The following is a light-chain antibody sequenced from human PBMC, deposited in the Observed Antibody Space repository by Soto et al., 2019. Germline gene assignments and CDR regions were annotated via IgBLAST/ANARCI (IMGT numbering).Light chain of an antibody. V-gene: IGKV1-5*01. CDR3: QQYNRYPS. CDR1: PSISSW. Sequence: DIQMTQSPSTLSASVGDRVTITCRASPSISSWLAWYQQKPGKAPKLLIYDASSLESGVPSRFSGSGSGTEFTLTISSLQPDDFATYYCQQYNRYPSFGQGTKVEIK. CDR2: DAS. J-gene: IGKJ1*01.